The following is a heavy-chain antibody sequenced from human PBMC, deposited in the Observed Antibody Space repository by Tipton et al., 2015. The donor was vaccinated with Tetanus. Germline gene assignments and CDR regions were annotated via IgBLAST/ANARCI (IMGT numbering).Heavy chain of an antibody. Sequence: SLRLSCTASGFTFGDYAMSWFRQAPGKGLEWVGFIRSKAYGGTTEYAASVKGRFTISRDDSKSIAYLQMNSLKTEDTAVYYCTRVIVVVPAAISRAFDIWGQGTMVTVSS. CDR2: IRSKAYGGTT. V-gene: IGHV3-49*03. CDR3: TRVIVVVPAAISRAFDI. D-gene: IGHD2-2*01. J-gene: IGHJ3*02. CDR1: GFTFGDYA.